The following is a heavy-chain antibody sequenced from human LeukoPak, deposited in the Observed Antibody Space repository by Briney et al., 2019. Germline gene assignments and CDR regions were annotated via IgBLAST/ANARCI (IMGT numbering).Heavy chain of an antibody. Sequence: GGSLRLSCAASGFSFNDYGMHWVRQAPGKWLEWVAFIRYDGSKKYYADSVKGRFTISRDNSKNTLYLQMNSLRAEDTAVYYCARVRHLLWSDAFDIWGQGTMVTVSS. D-gene: IGHD3-10*01. V-gene: IGHV3-30*02. CDR3: ARVRHLLWSDAFDI. CDR1: GFSFNDYG. J-gene: IGHJ3*02. CDR2: IRYDGSKK.